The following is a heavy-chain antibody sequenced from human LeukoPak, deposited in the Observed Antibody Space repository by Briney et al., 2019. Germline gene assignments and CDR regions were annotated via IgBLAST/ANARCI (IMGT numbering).Heavy chain of an antibody. Sequence: ASVKVSCKASGGTFSSYAISWVRQAPGQGLEWMGRIIPILGIANYAQKFQGRVTITADKSTSTAYMELSSLRSEDTAVYYCARGGGGLGYCSSTSCSPFDPWGQGTLVTVSS. V-gene: IGHV1-69*04. J-gene: IGHJ5*02. CDR3: ARGGGGLGYCSSTSCSPFDP. CDR1: GGTFSSYA. D-gene: IGHD2-2*01. CDR2: IIPILGIA.